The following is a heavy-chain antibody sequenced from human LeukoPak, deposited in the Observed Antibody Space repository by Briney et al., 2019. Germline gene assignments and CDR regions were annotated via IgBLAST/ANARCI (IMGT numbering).Heavy chain of an antibody. CDR3: ARDPSSSGYNDAFDI. J-gene: IGHJ3*02. Sequence: GGSLTLFCAASGFTFNSYGMHWVRQAPGKGLEWVALIWYDGSNTYYADSVKGRFTISRDNSKNTLYLQMNSLTAEDTAIYYCARDPSSSGYNDAFDIWGQGRTVTVSS. CDR2: IWYDGSNT. V-gene: IGHV3-33*01. CDR1: GFTFNSYG. D-gene: IGHD3-22*01.